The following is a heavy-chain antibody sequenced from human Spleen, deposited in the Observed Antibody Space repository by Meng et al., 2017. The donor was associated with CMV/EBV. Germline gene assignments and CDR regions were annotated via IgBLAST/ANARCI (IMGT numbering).Heavy chain of an antibody. CDR1: FSSYW. CDR3: AREGYSSSWYSRLEYYFDY. D-gene: IGHD6-13*01. J-gene: IGHJ4*02. V-gene: IGHV3-74*01. Sequence: FSSYWMHWVRQAQGKGLVWVSRINSDGSSTSYADSVKGRFTISRDNAKNTLYLQMNSLRAEDTAVYYCAREGYSSSWYSRLEYYFDYWGQGTLVTVSS. CDR2: INSDGSST.